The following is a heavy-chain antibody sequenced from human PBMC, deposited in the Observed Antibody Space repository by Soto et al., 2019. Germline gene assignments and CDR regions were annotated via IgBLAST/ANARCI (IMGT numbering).Heavy chain of an antibody. V-gene: IGHV4-30-2*01. D-gene: IGHD4-17*01. Sequence: SETLSLTCAVSGGPITSGGYSWSWIRQPPGKGLEWIGYVYHSGGTYYNPSLKSRVTLSIDRTKKQFSLKLKSVTAADTAVYFCARTMTTSGWFDPWGQGTLVTVSS. CDR2: VYHSGGT. CDR1: GGPITSGGYS. CDR3: ARTMTTSGWFDP. J-gene: IGHJ5*02.